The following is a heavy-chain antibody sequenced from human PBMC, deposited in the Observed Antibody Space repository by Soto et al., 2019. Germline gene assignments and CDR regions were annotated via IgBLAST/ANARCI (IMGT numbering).Heavy chain of an antibody. CDR3: ARSSTSCYAGCWFDP. V-gene: IGHV4-31*03. Sequence: SETLSLTCTVSGGSISSGGYYWSWIRQHPGKGLDWIGYFYYSGSTYYNPSLKSRVTLSVDTSKNQFSLKLSSVTAADTAVYYCARSSTSCYAGCWFDPWGQGTLVTVSS. J-gene: IGHJ5*02. CDR1: GGSISSGGYY. CDR2: FYYSGST. D-gene: IGHD2-2*01.